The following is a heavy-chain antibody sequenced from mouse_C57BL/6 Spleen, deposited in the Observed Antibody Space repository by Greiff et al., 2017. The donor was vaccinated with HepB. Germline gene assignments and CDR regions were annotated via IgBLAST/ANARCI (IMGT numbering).Heavy chain of an antibody. Sequence: VQLQQPGAELVKPGASVKLSCKASGYTFTSYWMQWVKQRPGQGLEWIGEIDPSDSYTNYNQKFKGKATLTVDTSSSTAYMQLSSLTSEDSAVYYWAVYGSSSFEYWGQGTTLTVSS. J-gene: IGHJ2*01. CDR1: GYTFTSYW. CDR2: IDPSDSYT. D-gene: IGHD1-1*01. CDR3: AVYGSSSFEY. V-gene: IGHV1-50*01.